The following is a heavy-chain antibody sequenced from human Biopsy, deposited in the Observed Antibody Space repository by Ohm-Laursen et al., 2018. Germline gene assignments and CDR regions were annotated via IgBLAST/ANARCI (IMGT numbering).Heavy chain of an antibody. Sequence: GTLSLTCTVSGGSISSDYWSWIRQTPGKGLEWIGYIYYSGSTNYNSSLKSRVTISVDTSKNQFSLRLNSVTAADTAVYYCARAKNSTGWPYYYFYGMDVWGQGPRSPSP. CDR2: IYYSGST. V-gene: IGHV4-59*01. J-gene: IGHJ6*02. CDR1: GGSISSDY. CDR3: ARAKNSTGWPYYYFYGMDV. D-gene: IGHD2/OR15-2a*01.